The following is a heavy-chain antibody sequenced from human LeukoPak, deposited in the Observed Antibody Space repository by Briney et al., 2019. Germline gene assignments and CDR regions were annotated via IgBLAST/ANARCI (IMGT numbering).Heavy chain of an antibody. D-gene: IGHD3-22*01. J-gene: IGHJ4*02. Sequence: GGSLGLSCAASGFTFSSYAMHWVRQAPGKGLEWVAVISYDGSNKYYADSVKGRFTISRDNSKNTLYLQMNSLRAEDTAVYYCARDYDSSGLFDYWGQGTLVTVSS. CDR2: ISYDGSNK. V-gene: IGHV3-30*04. CDR1: GFTFSSYA. CDR3: ARDYDSSGLFDY.